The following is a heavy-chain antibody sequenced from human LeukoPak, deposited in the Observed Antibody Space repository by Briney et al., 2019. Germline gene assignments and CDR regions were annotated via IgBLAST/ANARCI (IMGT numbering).Heavy chain of an antibody. Sequence: SVKVSCKASGYTFTSYGISWVRQAPGQGLEWMGGIIPIFGTANYAQKFQGRVTITTDESTSTAYMELSSLRSEDTAVYYCARGPHIRYFYYYYMDVWGKGTTVTVSS. D-gene: IGHD4-17*01. J-gene: IGHJ6*03. CDR3: ARGPHIRYFYYYYMDV. CDR1: GYTFTSYG. V-gene: IGHV1-69*05. CDR2: IIPIFGTA.